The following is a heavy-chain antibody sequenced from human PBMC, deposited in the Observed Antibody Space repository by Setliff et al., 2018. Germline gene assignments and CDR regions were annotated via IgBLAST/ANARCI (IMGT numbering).Heavy chain of an antibody. CDR1: GGSISSYY. D-gene: IGHD6-13*01. CDR3: ARDAAFGGSSWYYYGMDV. V-gene: IGHV4-4*07. Sequence: SETLSLTCTVSGGSISSYYWSWIRQPAGKGLEWIGHIYIGGSANYNPSLKSRVTMSIDTSKNQFSLKVSSVTAADTAVYYCARDAAFGGSSWYYYGMDVWGQGTKVTVSS. J-gene: IGHJ6*02. CDR2: IYIGGSA.